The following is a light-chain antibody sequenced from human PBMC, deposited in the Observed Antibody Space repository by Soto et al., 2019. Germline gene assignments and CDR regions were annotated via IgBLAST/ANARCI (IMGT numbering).Light chain of an antibody. V-gene: IGLV1-47*01. J-gene: IGLJ1*01. CDR1: SSNKASNY. Sequence: QSVLTQPHSASGAPGQRVSVSRSGSSSNKASNYVYWYQQPPGTAPKLLIYRDKPPPSGAPDRFSGTKSGTSASLAISGRRSEDEADYYCTAWDDSLSGPVCGTGTKVTVL. CDR2: RDK. CDR3: TAWDDSLSGPV.